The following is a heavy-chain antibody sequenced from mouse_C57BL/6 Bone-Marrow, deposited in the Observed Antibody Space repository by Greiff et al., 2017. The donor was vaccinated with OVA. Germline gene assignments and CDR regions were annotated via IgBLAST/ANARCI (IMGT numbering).Heavy chain of an antibody. CDR2: ISSGGSYT. V-gene: IGHV5-6*01. D-gene: IGHD2-2*01. CDR3: ARHERAHWLFAY. J-gene: IGHJ3*01. CDR1: GFTFSSYG. Sequence: EVKLMESGGDLVKPGGSLKLSCAASGFTFSSYGMSWVRQTPDKRLEWVATISSGGSYTYYPDSVKGRFTISRDNAKNTLYLQMSSLKSEDTAMYYCARHERAHWLFAYWGQGTLVTVSA.